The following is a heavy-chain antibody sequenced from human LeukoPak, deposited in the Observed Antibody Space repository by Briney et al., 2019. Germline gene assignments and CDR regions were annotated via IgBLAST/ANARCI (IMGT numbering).Heavy chain of an antibody. CDR2: VYSSGVG. CDR1: GGSITGYY. Sequence: PSETLSLTCTVSGGSITGYYRNWLRQPAGQGLEWLGRVYSSGVGNYNPSLTSRVTMSVDTSKNQFSLKLTSLTAADTAVYYCAREEFLHEIDSSGYFVYWGQGTLVTVSS. J-gene: IGHJ4*02. CDR3: AREEFLHEIDSSGYFVY. D-gene: IGHD3-22*01. V-gene: IGHV4-4*07.